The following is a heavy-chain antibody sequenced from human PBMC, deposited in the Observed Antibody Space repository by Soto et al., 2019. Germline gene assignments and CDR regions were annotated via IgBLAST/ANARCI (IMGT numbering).Heavy chain of an antibody. J-gene: IGHJ4*02. D-gene: IGHD5-12*01. CDR2: ISAYNGNT. CDR3: AKEERHSGYIIDY. Sequence: ASVTVSCQAAGYTFTSYGISWVRQAPGQELEWMGWISAYNGNTNYADSVKGRFTISKDNSKNTLNLQMNSLRAEDTAVYYCAKEERHSGYIIDYWGQGTVVTVSS. CDR1: GYTFTSYG. V-gene: IGHV1-18*01.